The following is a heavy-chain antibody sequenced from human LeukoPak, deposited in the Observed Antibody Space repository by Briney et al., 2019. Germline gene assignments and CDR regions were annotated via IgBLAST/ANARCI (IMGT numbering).Heavy chain of an antibody. CDR1: GYSFTSYW. CDR3: ARISYYDSRGYSSAEYFQH. J-gene: IGHJ1*01. D-gene: IGHD3-22*01. CDR2: IYPGDSDT. Sequence: GESLKISCKGSGYSFTSYWIGWVRQMPGKGLEWMGIIYPGDSDTKYSPSFQGQVTISADKSISTAYLQWSSLEASDTAMYYCARISYYDSRGYSSAEYFQHWGQGTLVTVSS. V-gene: IGHV5-51*01.